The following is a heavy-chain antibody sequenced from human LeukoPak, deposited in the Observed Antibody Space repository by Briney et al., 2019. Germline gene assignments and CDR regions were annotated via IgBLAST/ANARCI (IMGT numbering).Heavy chain of an antibody. Sequence: SETLSLTCTVSGGSISSYYWTWIRQPPGKGLEWIGYIYNSGSTNYNPSLKSRVTISVDTSKNQFSLKLTSVTAADTAVYYCAREQWLVGFDYWGQGTLVTVSS. CDR2: IYNSGST. J-gene: IGHJ4*02. V-gene: IGHV4-59*01. CDR3: AREQWLVGFDY. CDR1: GGSISSYY. D-gene: IGHD6-19*01.